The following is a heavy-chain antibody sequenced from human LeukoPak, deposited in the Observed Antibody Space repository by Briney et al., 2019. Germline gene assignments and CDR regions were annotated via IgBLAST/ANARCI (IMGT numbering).Heavy chain of an antibody. CDR1: GGTFSSYA. D-gene: IGHD3-22*01. CDR3: ARDGYYDSSGQISGWFDP. V-gene: IGHV1-69*13. J-gene: IGHJ5*02. CDR2: IIPIFGTA. Sequence: ASVKVSFKASGGTFSSYAISWVRQAPGQGLEWMGGIIPIFGTANYAQKFQGRVTITADESTSTAYMELSSLRSEDTAVYYCARDGYYDSSGQISGWFDPWGQGTLVTVSS.